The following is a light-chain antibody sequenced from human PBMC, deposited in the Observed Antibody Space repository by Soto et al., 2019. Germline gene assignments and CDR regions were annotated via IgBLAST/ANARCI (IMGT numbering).Light chain of an antibody. CDR3: CSYAGSPLYV. V-gene: IGLV2-11*01. Sequence: SALTQPRSVSGSPGQSVTISCTGTSSDVGGYKYVSWYQQHPGKAPKLMIYDVSKRPSGVPDRFSGSKSGNTASLTISGLQAEDEADYYCCSYAGSPLYVFGAGTKVTVL. CDR1: SSDVGGYKY. J-gene: IGLJ1*01. CDR2: DVS.